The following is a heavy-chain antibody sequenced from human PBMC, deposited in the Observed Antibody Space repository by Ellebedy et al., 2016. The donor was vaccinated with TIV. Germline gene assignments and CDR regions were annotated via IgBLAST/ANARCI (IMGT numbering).Heavy chain of an antibody. CDR2: ISAYNGNT. J-gene: IGHJ4*02. Sequence: AASVKVSYKASGYTFTTYGISWVRQAPGQGREWMGWISAYNGNTNYARNVQCRLTISTDTSTNTTYMELRSLRSDDTAVYYCARDRDYGDYVFEYWGQGTLVTVSA. D-gene: IGHD4-17*01. CDR1: GYTFTTYG. CDR3: ARDRDYGDYVFEY. V-gene: IGHV1-18*04.